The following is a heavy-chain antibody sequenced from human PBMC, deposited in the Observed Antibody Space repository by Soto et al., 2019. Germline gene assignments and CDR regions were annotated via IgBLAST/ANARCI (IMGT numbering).Heavy chain of an antibody. Sequence: GESLKISCKGSGYSFTSYWISWVRQMPGKGLEWMGRIDPSDSYTNYSPSFQGHVTISADKSISTAYLQWSSLKASDTAMYYCARHALYYYDSSGSADAFDIWGKGTMVTVSS. J-gene: IGHJ3*02. CDR3: ARHALYYYDSSGSADAFDI. D-gene: IGHD3-22*01. CDR1: GYSFTSYW. CDR2: IDPSDSYT. V-gene: IGHV5-10-1*01.